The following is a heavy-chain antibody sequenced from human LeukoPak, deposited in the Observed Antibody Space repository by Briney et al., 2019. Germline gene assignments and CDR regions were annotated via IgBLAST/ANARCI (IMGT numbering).Heavy chain of an antibody. Sequence: PSETLSLTCAVYGGSFSGYYWSWIRQPPGKGLEWIGEINHSGSTNYNPSLKSRVTISVDTSKNQFSLKLSSVTAADTAVYYCARGPPYSSSSSLARWGQGTLVTVSS. V-gene: IGHV4-34*01. CDR3: ARGPPYSSSSSLAR. CDR2: INHSGST. CDR1: GGSFSGYY. D-gene: IGHD6-6*01. J-gene: IGHJ4*02.